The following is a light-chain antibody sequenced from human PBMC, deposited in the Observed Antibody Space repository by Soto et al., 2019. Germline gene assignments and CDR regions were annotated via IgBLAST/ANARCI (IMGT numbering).Light chain of an antibody. CDR3: LQYGNSLYT. J-gene: IGKJ2*01. CDR2: RAS. CDR1: QSVSNNY. V-gene: IGKV3-20*01. Sequence: DIVLTQSPATLSLSPGERATLSCRASQSVSNNYLAWYQQKPGQSPRLLISRASSRATGIPDRFSGSGSGTDFTLIIRRLEPEDFAVYYCLQYGNSLYTFGQGNKLEI.